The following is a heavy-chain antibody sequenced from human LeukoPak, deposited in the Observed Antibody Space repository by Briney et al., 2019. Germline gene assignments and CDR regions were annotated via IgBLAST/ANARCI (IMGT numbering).Heavy chain of an antibody. J-gene: IGHJ4*02. Sequence: GGSLRLSCAASGFTFSSYVMSWVSQAPGKGLEWVSAISGSGGSTYYADSVKGRFTISRDNSKNTLYLQMNSLRAEDTAVYYCAKFGVVVAATFDYWGQGTLVTVSS. CDR3: AKFGVVVAATFDY. D-gene: IGHD2-15*01. V-gene: IGHV3-23*01. CDR2: ISGSGGST. CDR1: GFTFSSYV.